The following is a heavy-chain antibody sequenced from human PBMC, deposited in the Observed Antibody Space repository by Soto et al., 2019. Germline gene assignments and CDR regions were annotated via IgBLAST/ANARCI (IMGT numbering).Heavy chain of an antibody. CDR1: GYTCTSYA. CDR2: INAGNGNT. CDR3: ARSIVVVTALDY. V-gene: IGHV1-3*01. J-gene: IGHJ4*02. Sequence: ASVKVSWKASGYTCTSYAMHWVRQAPGQRLEWMGWINAGNGNTKYSQKFQGRVTITRDTSASTAYMELSSLRSEDTAVYYCARSIVVVTALDYWGQGTLVTVSS. D-gene: IGHD2-21*02.